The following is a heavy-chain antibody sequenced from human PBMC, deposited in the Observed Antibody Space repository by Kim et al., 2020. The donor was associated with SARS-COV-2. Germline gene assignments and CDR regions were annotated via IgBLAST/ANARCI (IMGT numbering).Heavy chain of an antibody. CDR1: GYTFTSYA. V-gene: IGHV1-3*01. J-gene: IGHJ5*02. D-gene: IGHD3-10*01. CDR3: ARTPPPHYYGSGSYYNVGWFDP. CDR2: INAGNGNT. Sequence: ASVKVSCKASGYTFTSYAMHWVRQAPGQRLEWMGWINAGNGNTKYSQKFQGRVTITRDTSASTAYMELSSLRSEDTAVYYCARTPPPHYYGSGSYYNVGWFDPWGQGTLVTVSS.